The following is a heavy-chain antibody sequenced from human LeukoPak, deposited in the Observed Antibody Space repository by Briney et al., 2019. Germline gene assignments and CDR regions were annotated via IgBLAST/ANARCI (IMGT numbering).Heavy chain of an antibody. CDR3: ARVGCSGGSCYHDAFDI. Sequence: GGSLRLSCAASGFTFSSYAMSWVRQAPGKGLERVSSISSSSSYIYYADSVKGRFTISRDNAKNSLYLQMNSLRAEDTAVYYCARVGCSGGSCYHDAFDIWGQGTMVTVSS. CDR2: ISSSSSYI. J-gene: IGHJ3*02. V-gene: IGHV3-21*01. D-gene: IGHD2-15*01. CDR1: GFTFSSYA.